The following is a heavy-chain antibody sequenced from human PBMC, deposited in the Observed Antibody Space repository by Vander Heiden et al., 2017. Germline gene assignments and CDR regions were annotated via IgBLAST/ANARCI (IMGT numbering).Heavy chain of an antibody. CDR2: ISYDGSNK. J-gene: IGHJ6*02. V-gene: IGHV3-30-3*01. Sequence: QVQLVESGGGVVQPGRSLRLSCAASGFPFSSYAMHWVRQAPGKGLEWVAVISYDGSNKYYADSVKGRFTISRDNSKNTLYLQMNSLRAEDTAVYYCAREPSAGPYYYYYGMDVWGQGTTVTVSS. CDR3: AREPSAGPYYYYYGMDV. CDR1: GFPFSSYA. D-gene: IGHD6-13*01.